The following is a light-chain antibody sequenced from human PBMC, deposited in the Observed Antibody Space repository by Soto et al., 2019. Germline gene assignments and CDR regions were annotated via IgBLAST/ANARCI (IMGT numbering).Light chain of an antibody. CDR3: MQATQAYP. J-gene: IGKJ2*01. CDR1: QSLVHGDGNTY. Sequence: DIVLTQTPLSSPVTLGQPASISCRSSQSLVHGDGNTYFNWLLQRPGQPPRLLIYKIAKRFPGVPDSFSGSGAGTDFTLKISRVEAEEVGVYYCMQATQAYPFGQGTKLEIK. CDR2: KIA. V-gene: IGKV2-24*01.